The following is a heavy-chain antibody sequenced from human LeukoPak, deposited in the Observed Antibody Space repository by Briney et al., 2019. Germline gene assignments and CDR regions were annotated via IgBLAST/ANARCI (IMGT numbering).Heavy chain of an antibody. CDR2: IIPIFGIA. D-gene: IGHD4-17*01. CDR1: GGTFISYA. CDR3: ARDVGPLRSLEYNWFDP. Sequence: GASVKVSCKASGGTFISYAISWVRQAPGQGLEWMGRIIPIFGIANYAQKFQGRVTITADKSTGTAYMELSSLRSEDTAVYYCARDVGPLRSLEYNWFDPWGQGTLVTVSS. V-gene: IGHV1-69*04. J-gene: IGHJ5*02.